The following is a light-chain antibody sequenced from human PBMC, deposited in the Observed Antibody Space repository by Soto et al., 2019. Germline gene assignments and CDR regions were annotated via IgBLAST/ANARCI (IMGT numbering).Light chain of an antibody. CDR3: QRYGNSPPFT. J-gene: IGKJ2*01. CDR2: GAS. V-gene: IGKV3-20*01. Sequence: EIVLTQSPGTLSLSPGERATLSCRASQRGSSSSFAWYQQKPRPAPRLLIYGASSRATGIPDRFSGSGSGTDFTLTISRLEPEDFAVYFCQRYGNSPPFTFAQGTKVDIK. CDR1: QRGSSSS.